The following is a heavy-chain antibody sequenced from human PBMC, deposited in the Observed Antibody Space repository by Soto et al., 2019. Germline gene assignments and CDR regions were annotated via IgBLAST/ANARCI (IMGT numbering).Heavy chain of an antibody. V-gene: IGHV1-18*01. Sequence: QVQLVQSGAEVKEPGASVKVSCKASGYTFTTYGISWVRQAPGQGLEGLGWISAYNGNTNYAQKLQGRVTMTTDTSTSTAYMELRSLGSDDTAAYYCAITGDAYKLRLPFWPLTYWGQGTLVPVSS. CDR3: AITGDAYKLRLPFWPLTY. CDR2: ISAYNGNT. J-gene: IGHJ4*02. CDR1: GYTFTTYG. D-gene: IGHD2-21*01.